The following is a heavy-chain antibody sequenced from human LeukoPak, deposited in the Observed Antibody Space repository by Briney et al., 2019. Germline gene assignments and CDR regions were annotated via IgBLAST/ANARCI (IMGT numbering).Heavy chain of an antibody. CDR2: ISYDGNDE. CDR3: AKRSASPRYFDY. CDR1: EFRFSSYA. V-gene: IGHV3-30*18. J-gene: IGHJ4*02. Sequence: GGSLRLSCAASEFRFSSYAMHWVRQAPGKGLEWVAVISYDGNDEYYADSVKGRFTISRDNSKNTLSLQMNSLRAEDTATYHCAKRSASPRYFDYWSQGTLVTVSS.